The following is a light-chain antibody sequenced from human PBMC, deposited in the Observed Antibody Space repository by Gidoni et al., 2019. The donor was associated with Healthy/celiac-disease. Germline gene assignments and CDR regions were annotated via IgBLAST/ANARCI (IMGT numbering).Light chain of an antibody. CDR3: QQYGSSVI. J-gene: IGKJ4*01. CDR1: QSVSSSY. CDR2: GAS. Sequence: EIVFTQSPGTLSLSPGERATLPCRASQSVSSSYLAWYQQKPGQAPRLLIYGASSRATGIPHRFSGSGYGTDFTLTMSRLEPEDFAVYYCQQYGSSVIFGGGTKVEIK. V-gene: IGKV3-20*01.